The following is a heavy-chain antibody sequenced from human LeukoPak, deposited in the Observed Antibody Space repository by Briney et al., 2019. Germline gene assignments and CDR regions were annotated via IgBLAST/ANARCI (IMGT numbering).Heavy chain of an antibody. V-gene: IGHV4-34*01. CDR2: INHSGST. CDR1: GGSFSGYY. J-gene: IGHJ4*02. Sequence: SETLSLTCAVYGGSFSGYYWSWIRQPPGKGLEWIGEINHSGSTNYNPSLKSRVTISVDTSKNQFSLKLSSVTAADTAVYYCARVPTWLRYYGSGRLTGFDYWGQGTLVTVSS. CDR3: ARVPTWLRYYGSGRLTGFDY. D-gene: IGHD3-10*01.